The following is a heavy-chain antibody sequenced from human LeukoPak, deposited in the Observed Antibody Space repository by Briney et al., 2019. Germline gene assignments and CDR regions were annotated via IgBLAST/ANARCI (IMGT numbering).Heavy chain of an antibody. V-gene: IGHV4-59*01. CDR3: AGSLRGSYFDF. J-gene: IGHJ4*02. CDR2: IHYSGST. CDR1: GGSISSDY. Sequence: SETLSLTCTVSGGSISSDYWTWIRQPPGKGLEWIGYIHYSGSTNYSPSLRSRLTMSADTSKKQVSLKLTSVTAADTAVYYCAGSLRGSYFDFWGQGTLVTVSS. D-gene: IGHD1-26*01.